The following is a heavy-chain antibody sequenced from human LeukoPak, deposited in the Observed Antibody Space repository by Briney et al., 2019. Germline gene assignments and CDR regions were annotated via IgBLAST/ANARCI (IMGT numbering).Heavy chain of an antibody. CDR1: GLIFTNHW. Sequence: GESLKISCEGTGLIFTNHWIGWVRQMPGKGLEWMGIINPRDSDTRYSPATQGQATFSVDKSISTAYLQWTSLKASDTAIYYCAREMTGGYFDFLGQGTLVTVSS. CDR3: AREMTGGYFDF. CDR2: INPRDSDT. D-gene: IGHD3-10*01. J-gene: IGHJ4*02. V-gene: IGHV5-51*01.